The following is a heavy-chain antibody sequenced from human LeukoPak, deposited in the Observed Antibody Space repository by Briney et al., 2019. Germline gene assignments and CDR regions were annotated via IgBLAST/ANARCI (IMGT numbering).Heavy chain of an antibody. CDR2: IDQDGSDM. CDR3: AKDRTLGGFDY. Sequence: GGSLRLSCAASGFTFRTDWMTWVRQAPGKGLEWVANIDQDGSDMYYVDSVRGRFTISRDNGRNSLYLQMHSLRAEDTAVYYCAKDRTLGGFDYWGQGTLVTVSS. D-gene: IGHD2-15*01. CDR1: GFTFRTDW. V-gene: IGHV3-7*03. J-gene: IGHJ4*02.